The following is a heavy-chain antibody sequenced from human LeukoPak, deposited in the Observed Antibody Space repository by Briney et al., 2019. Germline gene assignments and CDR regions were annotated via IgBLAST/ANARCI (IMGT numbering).Heavy chain of an antibody. D-gene: IGHD5-18*01. CDR2: IWYDGSSK. J-gene: IGHJ4*02. V-gene: IGHV3-33*06. Sequence: PGRSLRLSCAASGFTFSIYGMHWVRQAPGKGLEWVAFIWYDGSSKYYAGSVKGRFTISRDNSKNTLYLEVNSLRAEDTAVYYCAKDGDTAMVFDYWGQGTLVTVSS. CDR1: GFTFSIYG. CDR3: AKDGDTAMVFDY.